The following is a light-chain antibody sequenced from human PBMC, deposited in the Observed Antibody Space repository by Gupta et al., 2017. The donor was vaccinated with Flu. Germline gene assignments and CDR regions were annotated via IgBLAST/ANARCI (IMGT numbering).Light chain of an antibody. CDR1: QSVSSSY. Sequence: EIVLTQSPGTLCLSPGERATLSCRASQSVSSSYLAWYQQKPGQAPRLLIYGASSRATGIPDRFSGSGSGTDFTLTISRLEPEDFAVYYCPQYSSSPKTFGPGTKVDIK. V-gene: IGKV3-20*01. CDR2: GAS. CDR3: PQYSSSPKT. J-gene: IGKJ3*01.